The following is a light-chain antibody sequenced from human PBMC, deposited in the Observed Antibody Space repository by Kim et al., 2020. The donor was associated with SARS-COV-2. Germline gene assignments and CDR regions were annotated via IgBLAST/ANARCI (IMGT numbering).Light chain of an antibody. CDR3: QVWDSDSDHWV. Sequence: SYELTQPPSVSVAPGKAARITCGGNNIGSKSVHWCQQKPGQAPVLVIYSDSDRPSGIPERFSGSNSANTATLTISRVEAGDEADYYCQVWDSDSDHWVFGGGTKVTVL. CDR2: SDS. CDR1: NIGSKS. J-gene: IGLJ3*02. V-gene: IGLV3-21*04.